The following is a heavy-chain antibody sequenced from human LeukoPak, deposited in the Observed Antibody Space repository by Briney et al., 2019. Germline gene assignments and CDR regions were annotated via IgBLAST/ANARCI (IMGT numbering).Heavy chain of an antibody. CDR3: ATGSAFYYKPYHY. D-gene: IGHD3-22*01. CDR2: ISGYSGDT. Sequence: ASVKVSCKASVNVFTNYAFNWVRQAPGQGLEWIGNISGYSGDTNYAKKLQDRVTLTTDTSTTTAYMELRSLRSDDTAMYFCATGSAFYYKPYHYWGQGTLVTVSS. V-gene: IGHV1-18*01. CDR1: VNVFTNYA. J-gene: IGHJ4*02.